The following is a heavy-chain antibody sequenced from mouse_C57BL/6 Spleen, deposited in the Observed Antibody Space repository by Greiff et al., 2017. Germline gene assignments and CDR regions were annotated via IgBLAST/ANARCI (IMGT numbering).Heavy chain of an antibody. V-gene: IGHV3-6*01. Sequence: DVQLQESGPGLVKPSQSLSLTCSVTGYSITSGYYWNWIRQFPGNKLEWMGYISYDGSNNYNPSLKNRISITRDTSKNQFFLKLNSVTTEDTATYYCARDRGYGSSSDYWGQGTTLTVSS. J-gene: IGHJ2*01. CDR3: ARDRGYGSSSDY. D-gene: IGHD1-1*01. CDR2: ISYDGSN. CDR1: GYSITSGYY.